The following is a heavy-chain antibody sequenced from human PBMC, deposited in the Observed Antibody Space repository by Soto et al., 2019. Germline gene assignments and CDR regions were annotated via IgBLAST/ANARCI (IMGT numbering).Heavy chain of an antibody. CDR1: GFSLISGGVG. D-gene: IGHD4-17*01. Sequence: QITLKESGPSLVKPTQTLTLTCTFSGFSLISGGVGVGWLRQPPGQALEWLALIYWNNDIRYSPSLKSRLTITKDTSTNQVVLTMTNMDPVDTATYYCAHRGYGDYPRDNWFDPWCQGTLVTVSS. CDR3: AHRGYGDYPRDNWFDP. J-gene: IGHJ5*02. CDR2: IYWNNDI. V-gene: IGHV2-5*01.